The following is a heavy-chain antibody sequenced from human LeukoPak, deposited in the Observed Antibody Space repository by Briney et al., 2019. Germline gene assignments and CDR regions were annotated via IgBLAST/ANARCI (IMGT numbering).Heavy chain of an antibody. V-gene: IGHV3-30*03. D-gene: IGHD3-16*01. Sequence: PGGSLRLSCAASGFTFSTYGMHWVRQAPGKGLEWVAVISYDGSNRYYTDSVKGRFTISRDNSKNTLYLQMNSLRTEDTAVYYCTCIDYGDYWGQGTLVTVSS. CDR2: ISYDGSNR. CDR3: TCIDYGDY. J-gene: IGHJ4*02. CDR1: GFTFSTYG.